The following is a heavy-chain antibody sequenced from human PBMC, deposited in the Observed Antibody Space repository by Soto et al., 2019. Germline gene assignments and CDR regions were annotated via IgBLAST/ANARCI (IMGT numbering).Heavy chain of an antibody. Sequence: ASVKVSFKASGYTFTSYGISWVRQAPGQGLEWMGWISAYNGNTNYAQKLQGRVTMTTDTSTSTAYMELRSLRSDDTAVYYGARANYDFWSGYGTKFDPWGQGTLVTVSS. J-gene: IGHJ5*02. D-gene: IGHD3-3*01. CDR2: ISAYNGNT. CDR1: GYTFTSYG. V-gene: IGHV1-18*01. CDR3: ARANYDFWSGYGTKFDP.